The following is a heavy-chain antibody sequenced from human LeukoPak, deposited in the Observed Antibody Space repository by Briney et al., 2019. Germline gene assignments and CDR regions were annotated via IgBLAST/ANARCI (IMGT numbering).Heavy chain of an antibody. CDR1: GGSISSSNW. CDR2: IYHSGST. J-gene: IGHJ4*02. V-gene: IGHV4-4*02. CDR3: ARRVLLTGYYSLDY. D-gene: IGHD3-9*01. Sequence: SETLSLTCAVSGGSISSSNWWSWVRQPPGKGLEWIGEIYHSGSTNYNPSLKSRVTISVDKSKNQFSLKLSSVTAADTAVYYCARRVLLTGYYSLDYWGQGTLVTVSS.